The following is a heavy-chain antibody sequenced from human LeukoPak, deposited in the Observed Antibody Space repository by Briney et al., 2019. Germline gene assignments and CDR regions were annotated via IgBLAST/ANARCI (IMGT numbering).Heavy chain of an antibody. J-gene: IGHJ3*02. Sequence: GGSLRLSCAASGFTFSSYWMHWVRQAPGKGLMWVSRINSDGSSTSYADSVKGRFTISRDNAKNTLYLQMNSLRAEDTAVYYCARPLYDFWSGYSPNDAFDIWGQGIMVTVSS. V-gene: IGHV3-74*01. CDR3: ARPLYDFWSGYSPNDAFDI. D-gene: IGHD3-3*01. CDR2: INSDGSST. CDR1: GFTFSSYW.